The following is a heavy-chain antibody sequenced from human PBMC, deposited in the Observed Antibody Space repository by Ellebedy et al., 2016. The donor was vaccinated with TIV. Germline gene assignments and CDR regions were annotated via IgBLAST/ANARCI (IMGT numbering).Heavy chain of an antibody. J-gene: IGHJ5*02. Sequence: SETLSLTCTVSGDSISRSSSYWGWIRQSPQKGLEWIGSIYDTGSTFYSPSLKSRVTISVDTSKSQFSLRLTSVTAADTAVYYCARWFGELLYVRWFDAWGQGTLVTVSS. D-gene: IGHD3-10*01. CDR1: GDSISRSSSY. CDR2: IYDTGST. CDR3: ARWFGELLYVRWFDA. V-gene: IGHV4-39*01.